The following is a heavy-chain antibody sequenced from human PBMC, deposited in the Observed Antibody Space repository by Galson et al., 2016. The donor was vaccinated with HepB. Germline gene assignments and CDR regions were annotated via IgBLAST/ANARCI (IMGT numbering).Heavy chain of an antibody. Sequence: SLRLSCAVSGFTVSNNYMSWVRQAPGKGLEWVSVMYSGGSTYYADSVRGRFTISRDNSKNTVYLQMNSLRAEDTAVYYCARLVLYDTSGSYYWGQGTLVTASS. CDR1: GFTVSNNY. CDR2: MYSGGST. CDR3: ARLVLYDTSGSYY. D-gene: IGHD3-22*01. V-gene: IGHV3-53*01. J-gene: IGHJ4*02.